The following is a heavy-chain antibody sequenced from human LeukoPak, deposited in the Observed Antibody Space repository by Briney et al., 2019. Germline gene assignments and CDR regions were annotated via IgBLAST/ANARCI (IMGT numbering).Heavy chain of an antibody. V-gene: IGHV4-59*01. Sequence: SSETLSLTCTVSGGSISSYYWSWIRQPPGKGLEWIGYIYYSGSTNYNPSLKSRVTISVDTSKNQFSLKLSSVTAADTAVYYCARAYLTYGSGSFSHDAFDIWGQGTMVTVSS. D-gene: IGHD3-10*01. J-gene: IGHJ3*02. CDR2: IYYSGST. CDR3: ARAYLTYGSGSFSHDAFDI. CDR1: GGSISSYY.